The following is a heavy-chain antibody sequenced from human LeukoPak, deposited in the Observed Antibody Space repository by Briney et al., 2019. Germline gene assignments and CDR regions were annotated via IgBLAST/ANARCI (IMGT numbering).Heavy chain of an antibody. Sequence: ASVTVSCKASGYTFTSYGISWVRQAPGQGLEWMGLINPSGGSTSSAQKFQGRVTMTRDTSTSTVYMELSSLRSEDTAVYYCARDNDSRDPPHFDYWGQGTLVTVSS. CDR1: GYTFTSYG. CDR2: INPSGGST. J-gene: IGHJ4*02. CDR3: ARDNDSRDPPHFDY. V-gene: IGHV1-46*01. D-gene: IGHD3-16*01.